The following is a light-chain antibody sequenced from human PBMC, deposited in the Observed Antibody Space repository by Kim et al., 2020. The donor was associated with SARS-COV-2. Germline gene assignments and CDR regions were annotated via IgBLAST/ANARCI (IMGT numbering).Light chain of an antibody. CDR3: QVWDSSPVI. J-gene: IGLJ2*01. Sequence: SVALGQTARITCGGNNIGSKNVHWYQQKPGQAPVLVIYRDADRPSGIPERFSGSNSGNTATLTISRAQAGDEADYYCQVWDSSPVIFGGGTQLTVL. CDR2: RDA. CDR1: NIGSKN. V-gene: IGLV3-9*01.